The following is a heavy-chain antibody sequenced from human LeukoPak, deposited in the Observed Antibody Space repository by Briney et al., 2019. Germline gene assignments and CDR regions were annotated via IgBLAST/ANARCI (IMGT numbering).Heavy chain of an antibody. CDR2: IYYSGST. V-gene: IGHV4-59*01. CDR3: ARTPCIGGTCYPDY. Sequence: SETLSLTCTVSGGPITSYYWSWIRQPPGKGLEWIGYIYYSGSTNYNPSLKSRVTISVDTSKNQFSLKLSSVTAADTAVYYCARTPCIGGTCYPDYWGRGTLVTVSS. CDR1: GGPITSYY. D-gene: IGHD2-15*01. J-gene: IGHJ4*02.